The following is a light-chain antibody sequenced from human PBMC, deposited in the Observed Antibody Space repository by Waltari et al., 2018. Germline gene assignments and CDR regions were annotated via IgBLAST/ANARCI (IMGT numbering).Light chain of an antibody. CDR2: ASS. Sequence: EIVLTQSPGTLSLSPGERATLSCRASQSVSRALALYQQKPGQAPRLLIYASSTRATGVPDRFSGSGSGTDFSRTISRLDPEDFAVYYCQHYVNLPVTFGQGTKVEI. J-gene: IGKJ1*01. CDR3: QHYVNLPVT. CDR1: QSVSRA. V-gene: IGKV3-20*01.